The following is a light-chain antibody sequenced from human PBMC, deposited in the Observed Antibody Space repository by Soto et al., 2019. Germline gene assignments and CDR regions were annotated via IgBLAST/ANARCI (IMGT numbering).Light chain of an antibody. J-gene: IGLJ2*01. CDR3: SSYTSGSTPVV. V-gene: IGLV2-14*01. Sequence: QSALTQPASVSGSPGQSITISCTGTSSDVGGYNYVSWYQQHPGKVPKLMIYDVSNRPSGVSNRLSGSKSGNTASLTISGLQADDEADYYCSSYTSGSTPVVFGGGTQLTVL. CDR2: DVS. CDR1: SSDVGGYNY.